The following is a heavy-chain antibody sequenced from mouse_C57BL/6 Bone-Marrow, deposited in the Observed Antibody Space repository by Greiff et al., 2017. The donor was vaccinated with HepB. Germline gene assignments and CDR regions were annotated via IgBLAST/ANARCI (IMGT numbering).Heavy chain of an antibody. D-gene: IGHD1-1*01. J-gene: IGHJ1*03. CDR2: IYPGNSDT. CDR1: GYTFTSYW. Sequence: VQLQQSGTVLARPGASVKMSCKTSGYTFTSYWMHWVKQRPGQGLEWIGAIYPGNSDTSYNQKFKGKAKLTAVTSASTAYMELSSLTNEDSAVYYCTGHYGSSYGYFDVWGTGTAVTVSA. CDR3: TGHYGSSYGYFDV. V-gene: IGHV1-5*01.